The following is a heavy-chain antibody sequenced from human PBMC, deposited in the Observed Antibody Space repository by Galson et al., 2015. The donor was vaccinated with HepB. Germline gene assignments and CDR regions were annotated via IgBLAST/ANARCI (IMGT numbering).Heavy chain of an antibody. CDR1: GDSVSSNSAA. Sequence: CAISGDSVSSNSAAWNWIRQSPSRGLEWLGRTYYRSKWYNDYAVSVKSRITINPDTSKNQFSLQLNSVTPEDMAVYYCARGTGYVITPYFDYWGQGTLVTVSS. J-gene: IGHJ4*02. CDR3: ARGTGYVITPYFDY. V-gene: IGHV6-1*01. CDR2: TYYRSKWYN. D-gene: IGHD3-22*01.